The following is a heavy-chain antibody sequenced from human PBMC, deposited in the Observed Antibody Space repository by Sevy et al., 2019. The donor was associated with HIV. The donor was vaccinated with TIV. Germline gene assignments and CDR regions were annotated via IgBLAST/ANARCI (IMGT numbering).Heavy chain of an antibody. Sequence: GGSLRLSCAASGFTFSSYWMSWVRQAPGKGLEWVANIKQDGSEKYYVDSVKGRFTISRDNAKNSLYLQMNSLRAEDTAVYYCARGPHYYDYVWGSSHHAYDYWGQGTLVTVSS. V-gene: IGHV3-7*01. D-gene: IGHD3-16*01. CDR3: ARGPHYYDYVWGSSHHAYDY. CDR1: GFTFSSYW. J-gene: IGHJ4*02. CDR2: IKQDGSEK.